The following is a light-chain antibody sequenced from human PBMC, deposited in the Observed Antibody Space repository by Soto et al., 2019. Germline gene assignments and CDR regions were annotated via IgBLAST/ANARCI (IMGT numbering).Light chain of an antibody. CDR3: QHYNSYSEA. Sequence: DIQMTQSPSSLSASVGERVTITCRTSQDVSNDLVWFQQKPGKAPRRLIFATSNLQAGVPSRFSGSGSGTAFTLTIISLQPEDFATYYCQHYNSYSEAFGQGTKVDIK. CDR1: QDVSND. V-gene: IGKV1-17*01. J-gene: IGKJ1*01. CDR2: ATS.